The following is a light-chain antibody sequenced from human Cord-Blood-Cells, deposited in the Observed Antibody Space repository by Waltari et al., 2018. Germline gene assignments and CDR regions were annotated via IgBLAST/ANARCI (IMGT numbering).Light chain of an antibody. CDR1: SSDVWSYNL. CDR3: CSYAGRSTFVV. V-gene: IGLV2-23*03. CDR2: EGS. J-gene: IGLJ2*01. Sequence: SALTPPASVSGSPGQSITLSCTGTSSDVWSYNLVSCYQQQPGKAPKHMIYEGSNRPSGVSNRCSGSKSGNTASLTISGLQAEDEADYYCCSYAGRSTFVVFGGGTKLTVL.